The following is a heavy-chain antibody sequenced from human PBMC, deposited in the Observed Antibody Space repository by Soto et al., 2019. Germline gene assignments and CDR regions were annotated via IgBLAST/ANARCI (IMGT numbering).Heavy chain of an antibody. J-gene: IGHJ6*03. CDR2: MNPSGGST. D-gene: IGHD2-15*01. V-gene: IGHV1-46*01. CDR1: GYTFTSYY. CDR3: ARTLKDYYYMDV. Sequence: QVQLVQSGAEVKKPGASVKVSCKASGYTFTSYYMHWVRQAPGQGLEWMGIMNPSGGSTTYAQKFQGRVTMTRDTSTSTVYMELSSLRSEDTAVYYCARTLKDYYYMDVWGKGATVTVSS.